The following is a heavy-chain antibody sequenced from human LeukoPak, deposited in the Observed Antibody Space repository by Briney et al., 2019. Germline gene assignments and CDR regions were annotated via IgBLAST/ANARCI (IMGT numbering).Heavy chain of an antibody. CDR1: GFTFSSYS. Sequence: GGSLRLSCAASGFTFSSYSMNWVRQAPGKGLEWVSSISSSSSYIYYADSVKGRFTISRDNAKNSLYLQMNSLRAEDTAVYYGAGTKTDYYGSGSGSYYYYYMDVWGKGTTVTVSS. J-gene: IGHJ6*03. V-gene: IGHV3-21*01. D-gene: IGHD3-10*01. CDR3: AGTKTDYYGSGSGSYYYYYMDV. CDR2: ISSSSSYI.